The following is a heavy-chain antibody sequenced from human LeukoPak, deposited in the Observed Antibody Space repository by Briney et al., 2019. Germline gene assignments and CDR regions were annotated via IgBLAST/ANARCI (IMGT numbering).Heavy chain of an antibody. CDR1: GYTLTRLS. Sequence: GGSLRLSCTVSGYTLTRLSMHWVRQAPGKGLEWVGGIAYDGSNKYYADSVKGRFTISRDNSKNTLYLQMNSLRAEDTAVYYCAKDPYSSSWLIDYWGQGTLVTVSS. CDR3: AKDPYSSSWLIDY. J-gene: IGHJ4*02. V-gene: IGHV3-30*04. CDR2: IAYDGSNK. D-gene: IGHD6-13*01.